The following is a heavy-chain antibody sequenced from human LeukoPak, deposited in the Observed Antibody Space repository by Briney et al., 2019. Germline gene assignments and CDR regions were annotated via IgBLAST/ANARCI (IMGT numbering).Heavy chain of an antibody. CDR2: IYYGGTT. V-gene: IGHV4-39*07. D-gene: IGHD3-22*01. Sequence: PSETLSLTCTVSGGSISGSNYYWGWIRQPPGKGLEWIGSIYYGGTTFYSPSLKSRVTVSVDTSKNQFSLRLTSVTAADAAVYYCARVPRDEYYYDSSGYFDYWGQGTLVTVSS. J-gene: IGHJ4*02. CDR1: GGSISGSNYY. CDR3: ARVPRDEYYYDSSGYFDY.